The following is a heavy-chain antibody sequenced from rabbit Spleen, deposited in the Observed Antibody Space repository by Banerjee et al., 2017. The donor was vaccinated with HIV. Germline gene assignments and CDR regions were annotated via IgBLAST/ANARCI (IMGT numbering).Heavy chain of an antibody. CDR2: IEGGSSSFT. J-gene: IGHJ4*01. D-gene: IGHD1-1*01. Sequence: QTLEESGGDLVKPGASLTLTCTASGFDLSNYYYIYWVRQAPGKGLEWIACIEGGSSSFTYFASWAKGRFTISKTSSTTVTLQMTSLTAADTATYFCARDLTDVIGWNFGWWGPGTLVTVS. CDR3: ARDLTDVIGWNFGW. V-gene: IGHV1S40*01. CDR1: GFDLSNYYY.